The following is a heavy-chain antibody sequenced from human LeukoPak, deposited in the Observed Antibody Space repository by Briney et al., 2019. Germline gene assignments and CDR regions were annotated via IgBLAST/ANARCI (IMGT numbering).Heavy chain of an antibody. CDR2: MNPNSGNT. CDR1: GYTFTSYD. CDR3: VRGLSGSGYYRNYYYYYAMDV. V-gene: IGHV1-8*01. Sequence: GASVKVSCKASGYTFTSYDINWVRQATGQGLEWMGWMNPNSGNTDYGQKFQGRVTMTRNTSISTAYMELSSLRSEDTAVYYCVRGLSGSGYYRNYYYYYAMDVWGQGTTVTVSS. J-gene: IGHJ6*02. D-gene: IGHD3-3*01.